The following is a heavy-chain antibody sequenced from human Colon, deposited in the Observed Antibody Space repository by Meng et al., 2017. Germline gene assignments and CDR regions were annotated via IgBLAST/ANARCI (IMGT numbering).Heavy chain of an antibody. J-gene: IGHJ5*02. D-gene: IGHD4-17*01. CDR3: ATGLRHGDWFDP. V-gene: IGHV4-34*02. Sequence: QQGGAGLLKPSQTLSPTCAVPGGSFSGFYWSWIRPPPGKGLEWIGEIDHFGISNYNSSLKGRLTMSVDTSKKQISLTLTSVTAADTAVYYCATGLRHGDWFDPWGPGTLVTVSS. CDR2: IDHFGIS. CDR1: GGSFSGFY.